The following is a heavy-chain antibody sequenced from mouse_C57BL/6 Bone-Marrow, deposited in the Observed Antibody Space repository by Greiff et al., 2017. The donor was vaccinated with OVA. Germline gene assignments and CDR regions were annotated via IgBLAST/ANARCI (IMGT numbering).Heavy chain of an antibody. CDR2: IYPGDGDT. J-gene: IGHJ3*01. CDR3: ARGGHYSWFAY. CDR1: GYAFSSSW. D-gene: IGHD1-2*01. V-gene: IGHV1-82*01. Sequence: VQLQQSGPELVKPGASVKISCKASGYAFSSSWMNWVKQRPGKGLEWIGRIYPGDGDTNYNGKFKGKATLTADKSSSTAYMQLSSLTSEDSAVYFCARGGHYSWFAYWGQGTLVTVSA.